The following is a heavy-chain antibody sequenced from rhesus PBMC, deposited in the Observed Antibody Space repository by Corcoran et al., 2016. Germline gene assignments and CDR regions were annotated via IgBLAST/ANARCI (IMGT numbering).Heavy chain of an antibody. CDR3: ATGTTLQYFEF. Sequence: EVQLVQSGAEVKKPGASVKISCKASGYTFTDYYLHWVRQAPGKGREWMGRVDPEDVAALHAQKFQDRVTITADTSTDTAYMELRSLRSADTAVYYCATGTTLQYFEFWGQGALVTVSS. J-gene: IGHJ1*01. CDR1: GYTFTDYY. CDR2: VDPEDVAA. V-gene: IGHV1-111*02. D-gene: IGHD1-26*01.